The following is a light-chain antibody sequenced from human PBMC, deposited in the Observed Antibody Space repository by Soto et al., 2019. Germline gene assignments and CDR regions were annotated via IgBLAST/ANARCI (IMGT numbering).Light chain of an antibody. V-gene: IGKV1-39*01. CDR3: QQYYNTPRT. J-gene: IGKJ2*01. CDR2: AAS. Sequence: DIQMTQSPSSLSTSVGDRVSITCRASQNINSYLNWYQQKPGKAPKLLIYAASSLQSGAPSRYSGSGSGTDFTLTISSLPPEDFATFYCQQYYNTPRTFGQGTKLEIK. CDR1: QNINSY.